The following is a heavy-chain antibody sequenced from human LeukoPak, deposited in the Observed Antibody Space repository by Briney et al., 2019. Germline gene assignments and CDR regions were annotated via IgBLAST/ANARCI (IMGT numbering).Heavy chain of an antibody. Sequence: GGSLRLSCAASGFTFSSYAMSWVRQAPGKGLEWVSAISGSGGSTYYADSVKGRFNISRDNSKNTLYLQMNSLRPEDTAVYYCAKDKFRSDPLGYWGQGTLVTVSS. V-gene: IGHV3-23*01. D-gene: IGHD7-27*01. J-gene: IGHJ4*02. CDR2: ISGSGGST. CDR1: GFTFSSYA. CDR3: AKDKFRSDPLGY.